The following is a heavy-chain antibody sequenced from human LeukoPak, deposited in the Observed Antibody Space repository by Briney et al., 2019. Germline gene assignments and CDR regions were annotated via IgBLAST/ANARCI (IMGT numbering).Heavy chain of an antibody. CDR1: GGSFSGKY. D-gene: IGHD3-10*01. J-gene: IGHJ5*02. V-gene: IGHV4-34*01. Sequence: SETLSLTCAVYGGSFSGKYWTWIRQPPGKGLEWIGEINHSGSSNYNPSLKSRVTISVDTSKNQFSLKLSSVTAADTAVYYCAREYGSGSYSIYFNWFDPWGQGTLVTVSS. CDR3: AREYGSGSYSIYFNWFDP. CDR2: INHSGSS.